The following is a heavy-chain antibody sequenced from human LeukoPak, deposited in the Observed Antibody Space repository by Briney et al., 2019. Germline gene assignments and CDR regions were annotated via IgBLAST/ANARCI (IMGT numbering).Heavy chain of an antibody. J-gene: IGHJ4*02. CDR3: AKDRGPIWFRELLVFDY. D-gene: IGHD3-10*01. CDR2: ISGSGGST. Sequence: GGSLRLSCAASGFTFSSYAMSWVRQAPGKGLEWVSAISGSGGSTYYADSAKGRFTISRDNSKNTLYLQMNSLRAEDTAVYYCAKDRGPIWFRELLVFDYWGQGTLVTVSS. V-gene: IGHV3-23*01. CDR1: GFTFSSYA.